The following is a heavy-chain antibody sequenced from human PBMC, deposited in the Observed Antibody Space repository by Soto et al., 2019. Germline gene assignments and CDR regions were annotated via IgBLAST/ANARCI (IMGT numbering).Heavy chain of an antibody. CDR2: NNSDGIST. CDR1: GFTFSSYW. D-gene: IGHD2-21*01. V-gene: IGHV3-74*01. CDR3: ARELAYCGGDSYYYGMDF. Sequence: EVQLVESGGGLVQPGGSLRLSCAASGFTFSSYWMHWVRQAPGKGLVWVSRNNSDGISTSYAVSVKGRFTISRDNAKNTLYLPMNSLGAEATALYYWARELAYCGGDSYYYGMDFWGRGTTVTVSS. J-gene: IGHJ6*02.